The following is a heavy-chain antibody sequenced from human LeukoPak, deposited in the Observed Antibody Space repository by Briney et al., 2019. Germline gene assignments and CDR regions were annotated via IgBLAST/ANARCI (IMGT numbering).Heavy chain of an antibody. D-gene: IGHD2-15*01. CDR2: INTDGSST. CDR3: ARGRYCSGSSCCFDC. CDR1: GFTFSSYW. J-gene: IGHJ4*02. Sequence: PGGSLRLSCAVSGFTFSSYWMHWVRQPPGKGLVWVSRINTDGSSTTYADSVRGLFTISRDNAKNTLYLQMNSLRAEDTAVYYCARGRYCSGSSCCFDCWGQGTLVTVSS. V-gene: IGHV3-74*01.